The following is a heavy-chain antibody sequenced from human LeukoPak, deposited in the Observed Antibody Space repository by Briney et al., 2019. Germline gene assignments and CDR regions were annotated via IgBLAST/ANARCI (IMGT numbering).Heavy chain of an antibody. V-gene: IGHV3-33*01. D-gene: IGHD6-13*01. CDR3: ARDLALYSSSWYTNYYYYGMDV. J-gene: IGHJ6*02. Sequence: PGGSLRLSCAASGFTFSSYGMHWVRQAPGKGLEWVAVIWYDGSNKYYADSVKGRFTISRDNSKNTLYLQMNSLRAEDTAVYYCARDLALYSSSWYTNYYYYGMDVWGQGTTVTVSS. CDR2: IWYDGSNK. CDR1: GFTFSSYG.